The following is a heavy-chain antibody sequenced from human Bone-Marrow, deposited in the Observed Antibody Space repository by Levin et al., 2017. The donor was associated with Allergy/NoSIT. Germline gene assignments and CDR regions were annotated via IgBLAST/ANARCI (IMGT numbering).Heavy chain of an antibody. CDR3: ARESLHYSDTNSYNDAMDI. V-gene: IGHV3-48*01. CDR2: ITSSSSGV. D-gene: IGHD3-22*01. J-gene: IGHJ3*02. CDR1: GFTFSSYA. Sequence: GESLKISCAASGFTFSSYAMSWVRQAPGKGLEWVSHITSSSSGVYYADSVRGRFTISRDNAKNSLFLQMNSLRAEDTAIYYCARESLHYSDTNSYNDAMDIWGQGTTVTVSS.